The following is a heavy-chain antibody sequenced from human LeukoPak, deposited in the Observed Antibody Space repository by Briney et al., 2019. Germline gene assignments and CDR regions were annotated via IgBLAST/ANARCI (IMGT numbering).Heavy chain of an antibody. CDR3: ARDRRFAVAGIRGPDY. CDR1: GYSISSGYY. V-gene: IGHV4-38-2*02. CDR2: IYHSGST. D-gene: IGHD6-19*01. J-gene: IGHJ4*02. Sequence: SETLSLTCAVSGYSISSGYYWGWIRQPPGKGLEWIGSIYHSGSTYYNPSLESRVTISVDTSKNQFSLKLSSVTAADTAVYYCARDRRFAVAGIRGPDYWGQGTLVTVSS.